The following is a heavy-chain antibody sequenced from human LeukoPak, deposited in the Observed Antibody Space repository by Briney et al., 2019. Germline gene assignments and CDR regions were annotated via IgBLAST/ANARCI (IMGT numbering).Heavy chain of an antibody. Sequence: PGGSLRLSCAASGFTFSSYGMSWVRQAPGKGLEWVSAFSGSGGSTYYADSVKGQFTISRDNSKNTLYPQMNSLRAGDTAVYYCATSGLSRFGFWGQGTLVTVSS. CDR1: GFTFSSYG. CDR3: ATSGLSRFGF. V-gene: IGHV3-23*01. CDR2: FSGSGGST. D-gene: IGHD2/OR15-2a*01. J-gene: IGHJ4*02.